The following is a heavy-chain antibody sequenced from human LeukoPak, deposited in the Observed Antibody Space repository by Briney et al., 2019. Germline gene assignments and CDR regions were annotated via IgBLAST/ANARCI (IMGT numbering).Heavy chain of an antibody. CDR3: ARHRSAMAYFDL. CDR1: GGSFSGYY. V-gene: IGHV4-59*08. CDR2: IFYSGGT. Sequence: PSETLSLTCAVYGGSFSGYYWSWIRQPPGKGLEWFGYIFYSGGTNYNPSLRSRVTISADTSKNQFSLKLTSVTAADTAVYYCARHRSAMAYFDLWGRGTLVTVSS. D-gene: IGHD5-18*01. J-gene: IGHJ2*01.